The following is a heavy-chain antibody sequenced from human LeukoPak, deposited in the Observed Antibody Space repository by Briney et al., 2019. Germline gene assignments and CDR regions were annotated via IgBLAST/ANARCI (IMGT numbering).Heavy chain of an antibody. Sequence: ASVKVSCKAPGYTFTSYGISWVRQAPGQGLEWMGWISAYNGNTNYAQKLQGRVTMTTDTSTSTAYMELRSLRSDDTAVYYCARDIKRGNWFDPWGQGTLVTVSS. V-gene: IGHV1-18*01. CDR2: ISAYNGNT. CDR1: GYTFTSYG. CDR3: ARDIKRGNWFDP. J-gene: IGHJ5*02. D-gene: IGHD3-10*01.